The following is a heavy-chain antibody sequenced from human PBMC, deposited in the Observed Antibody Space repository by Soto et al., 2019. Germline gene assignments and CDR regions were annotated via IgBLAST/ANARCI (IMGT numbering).Heavy chain of an antibody. CDR1: GYSFTSYW. Sequence: ESLKISCKGSGYSFTSYWIGWVRQMPGKGLEWMGIIYAGDSDTRYRPSFQGQVTISVDKSISTAYLQWSSLKASDTAMYYCARQYYYDTSGYYPLDHWGQGTQVTVSS. V-gene: IGHV5-51*01. CDR3: ARQYYYDTSGYYPLDH. CDR2: IYAGDSDT. D-gene: IGHD3-22*01. J-gene: IGHJ4*02.